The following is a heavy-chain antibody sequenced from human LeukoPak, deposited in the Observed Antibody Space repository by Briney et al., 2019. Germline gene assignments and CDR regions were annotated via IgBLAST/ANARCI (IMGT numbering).Heavy chain of an antibody. CDR2: ITGNGDTT. Sequence: GGSLRLSCAASGFTFSSYAMRWVRQAPGKGLEWVSSITGNGDTTYYADSVKGRFTISGDNSKNTLYLQMNSLRAEDTAVYYCADSNYWYPVDYWGQGTLVTVSS. J-gene: IGHJ4*02. V-gene: IGHV3-23*01. CDR3: ADSNYWYPVDY. CDR1: GFTFSSYA. D-gene: IGHD4-11*01.